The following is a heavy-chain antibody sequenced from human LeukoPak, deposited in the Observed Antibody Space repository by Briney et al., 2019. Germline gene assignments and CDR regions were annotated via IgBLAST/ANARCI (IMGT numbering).Heavy chain of an antibody. CDR3: ASFMVRGASYYYYYGMDV. Sequence: GGSLRLSCAASGFTFSSYAMSWVRQAPGKGLEWVSAISGSGGSTYYADSVKGRFTISRDNSKNTLYLQMNSLRAEDTAVYYCASFMVRGASYYYYYGMDVWGQGTTVTVSS. D-gene: IGHD3-10*01. CDR1: GFTFSSYA. V-gene: IGHV3-23*01. CDR2: ISGSGGST. J-gene: IGHJ6*02.